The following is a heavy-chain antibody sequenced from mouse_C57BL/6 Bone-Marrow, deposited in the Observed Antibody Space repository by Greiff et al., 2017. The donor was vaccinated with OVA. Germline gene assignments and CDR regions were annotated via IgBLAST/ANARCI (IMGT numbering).Heavy chain of an antibody. D-gene: IGHD2-2*01. CDR3: ARGGYDGVDY. V-gene: IGHV5-4*03. Sequence: DVKLVESGGGLVKPGGSLKLSCAASGFTFSSYAMSWVRQTPEKRLEWVATISDGGSYTYYPDNVKGRFTISRDNAKNNLYLQMSHLKSEDTAMYYCARGGYDGVDYWGQGTTLTVSS. CDR2: ISDGGSYT. J-gene: IGHJ2*01. CDR1: GFTFSSYA.